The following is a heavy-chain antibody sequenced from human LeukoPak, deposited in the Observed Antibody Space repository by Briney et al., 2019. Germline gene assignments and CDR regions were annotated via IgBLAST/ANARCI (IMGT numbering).Heavy chain of an antibody. CDR3: ARDYWSSDRAAAGFDY. V-gene: IGHV1-18*01. Sequence: ASVKVSFKASGYTFTSYGISWVRQAPGQGLEWKGWISAYNGNTNYAQKLQGRVTMTTDTSTSTAYMELRSLRSDDTAVYYCARDYWSSDRAAAGFDYWGQGTLVTVSS. CDR1: GYTFTSYG. J-gene: IGHJ4*02. D-gene: IGHD6-13*01. CDR2: ISAYNGNT.